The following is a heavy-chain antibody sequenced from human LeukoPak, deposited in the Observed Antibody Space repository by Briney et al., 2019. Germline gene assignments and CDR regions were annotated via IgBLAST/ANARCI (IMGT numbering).Heavy chain of an antibody. CDR1: GGTFSSYA. V-gene: IGHV1-69*05. CDR2: IIPILGTA. Sequence: SVKVSCKASGGTFSSYAISWVRQAPGQGLEWMGGIIPILGTANYAQKFQGRVTMTRNTSISTAYMELSSLRSEDTAVYYCARGGPSRYFDWLLYYYYGMDVWGQGTTVTVSS. J-gene: IGHJ6*02. CDR3: ARGGPSRYFDWLLYYYYGMDV. D-gene: IGHD3-9*01.